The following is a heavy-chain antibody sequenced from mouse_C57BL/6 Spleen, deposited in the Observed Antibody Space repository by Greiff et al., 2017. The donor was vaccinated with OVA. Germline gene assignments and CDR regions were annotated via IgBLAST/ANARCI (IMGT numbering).Heavy chain of an antibody. CDR1: GYTFTDYN. CDR3: AREDDGYLYFDY. J-gene: IGHJ2*01. V-gene: IGHV1-22*01. D-gene: IGHD2-3*01. CDR2: INPNNGGT. Sequence: EVQLQQSGPELVKPGASVKMSCKASGYTFTDYNMHWVKQSHGKSLEWIGYINPNNGGTSYNQKFKGKATLTVNTSSSTAYMELRSLTSEDSAVYYCAREDDGYLYFDYWGQGTTLTVSS.